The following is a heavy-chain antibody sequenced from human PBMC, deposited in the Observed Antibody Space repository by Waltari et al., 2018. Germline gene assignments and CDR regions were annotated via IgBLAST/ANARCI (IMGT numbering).Heavy chain of an antibody. D-gene: IGHD3-3*01. J-gene: IGHJ4*02. Sequence: QVQLQESGPGLVKPSETLSLTCTVAGGSISSYYWSWIRQPPGKGLEWIWYIYYSGSTNYNPSLKSRVTISVDTSKNQFSLKLSSVTAADTAVYYCARGTYYDFWSGLVDYFDYWGQGTLVTVSS. V-gene: IGHV4-59*01. CDR1: GGSISSYY. CDR2: IYYSGST. CDR3: ARGTYYDFWSGLVDYFDY.